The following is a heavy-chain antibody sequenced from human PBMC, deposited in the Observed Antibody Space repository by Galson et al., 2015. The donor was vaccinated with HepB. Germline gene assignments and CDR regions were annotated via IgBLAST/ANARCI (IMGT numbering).Heavy chain of an antibody. V-gene: IGHV3-11*05. Sequence: SLRLSCAGSGFTLSEHSMSWIRQVPGKGLEWVAYIRGDTGVTHHADSVKGRFTISRDNAKNSLYLQMNSLRAEDTAVYYCARDSMSSSFGSWGQGSLVTVSS. CDR1: GFTLSEHS. CDR3: ARDSMSSSFGS. D-gene: IGHD3-3*02. CDR2: IRGDTGVT. J-gene: IGHJ5*02.